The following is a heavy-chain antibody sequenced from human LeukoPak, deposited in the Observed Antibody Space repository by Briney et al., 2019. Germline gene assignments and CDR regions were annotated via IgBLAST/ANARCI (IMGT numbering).Heavy chain of an antibody. J-gene: IGHJ4*02. CDR1: GFTVSSTY. Sequence: PGGSLRLSCAASGFTVSSTYMNWVRQAPGKGLEWVSVIYTGGITYYADSVKGRFTISRDNAKNSLYLQMNSLRAEDTAVYYCARDREPDRSYYFDYWGQGTLVTVSS. CDR3: ARDREPDRSYYFDY. CDR2: IYTGGIT. V-gene: IGHV3-53*01. D-gene: IGHD5-24*01.